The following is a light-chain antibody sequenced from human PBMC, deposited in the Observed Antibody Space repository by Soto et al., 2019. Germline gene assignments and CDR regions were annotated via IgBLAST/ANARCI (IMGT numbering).Light chain of an antibody. J-gene: IGLJ3*02. CDR1: SRDVGYYNY. CDR2: EVS. Sequence: QSVLTQPASVSGSPRQSITISCTGTSRDVGYYNYVSWYQHHPGKAPKLLIYEVSSRPSGVSDRFSGSKSANTASLTISGLQIEDETDYYCSSYTTSNTLVFGGGTKLTVL. CDR3: SSYTTSNTLV. V-gene: IGLV2-14*01.